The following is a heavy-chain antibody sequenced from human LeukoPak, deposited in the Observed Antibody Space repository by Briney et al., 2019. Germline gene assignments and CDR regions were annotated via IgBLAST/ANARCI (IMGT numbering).Heavy chain of an antibody. D-gene: IGHD3-22*01. CDR1: GYTFTDYY. V-gene: IGHV1-2*02. CDR3: ARDTFMIASRGVAFDI. Sequence: GASVKVSCKASGYTFTDYYMHWVRQAPGQGLEWMGWINPNSGGTNYAQKFQGRVTMTRDTSISTAYMELSRLRSDDTAVYYCARDTFMIASRGVAFDIWGQGTMVTVSS. CDR2: INPNSGGT. J-gene: IGHJ3*02.